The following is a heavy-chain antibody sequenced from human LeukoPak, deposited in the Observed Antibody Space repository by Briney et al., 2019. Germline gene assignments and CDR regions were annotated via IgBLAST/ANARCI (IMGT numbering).Heavy chain of an antibody. J-gene: IGHJ4*02. D-gene: IGHD3-16*01. CDR1: GGSISSSSYY. CDR2: IYYSGST. CDR3: ASLSIGGY. Sequence: SETLSLTCTVSGGSISSSSYYWGWIRQPPGKGLEWIGSIYYSGSTCYNPSLKSRVTISVDTSKNQFSLKLSSVTAADTAVYYCASLSIGGYWGQGTLVTVSS. V-gene: IGHV4-39*01.